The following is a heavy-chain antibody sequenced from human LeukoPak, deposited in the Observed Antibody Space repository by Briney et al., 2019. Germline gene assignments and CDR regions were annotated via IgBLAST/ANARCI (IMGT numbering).Heavy chain of an antibody. CDR3: TTARSGIPDY. J-gene: IGHJ4*02. D-gene: IGHD3-10*01. Sequence: GGSLRLSCAASGFTFSNAWMSWVRQAPGKGLEWVGRTKRKADGGTTDYAAPVKGRFTISRDDSKNTLYLQMNSLKTEDTAVYYCTTARSGIPDYWGQGTLVTVSS. CDR1: GFTFSNAW. CDR2: TKRKADGGTT. V-gene: IGHV3-15*01.